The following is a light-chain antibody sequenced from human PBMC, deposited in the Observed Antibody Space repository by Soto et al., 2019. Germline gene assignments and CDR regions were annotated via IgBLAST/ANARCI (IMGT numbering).Light chain of an antibody. CDR2: GAS. CDR3: QQYGNSPLT. J-gene: IGKJ4*01. V-gene: IGKV3-20*01. CDR1: QSVSSSY. Sequence: EIVLTQSPGTLSLSPGERATLSCRASQSVSSSYLAWYQQKPGQAPRLLIYGASSRATGIPDRFSGSGSGTDFTLTISRLEPEDSALYYCQQYGNSPLTFGGGTKVDIK.